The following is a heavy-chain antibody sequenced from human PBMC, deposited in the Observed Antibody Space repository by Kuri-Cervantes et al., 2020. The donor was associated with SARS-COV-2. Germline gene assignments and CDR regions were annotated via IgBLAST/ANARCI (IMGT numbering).Heavy chain of an antibody. CDR1: GGTFSSYA. J-gene: IGHJ5*02. CDR3: ARGGDYYDSSGYYPNWFDP. CDR2: IIPIFGTA. V-gene: IGHV1-69*05. Sequence: SVKVSCKASGGTFSSYAISWVRQAPGQGLEWMGGIIPIFGTANYAQKFQGRVTITTDESTSTAYMELSSLRSEDTAVYYCARGGDYYDSSGYYPNWFDPWGQGTLVTVSS. D-gene: IGHD3-22*01.